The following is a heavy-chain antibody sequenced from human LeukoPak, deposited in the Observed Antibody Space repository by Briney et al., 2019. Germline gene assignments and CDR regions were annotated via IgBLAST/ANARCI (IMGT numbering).Heavy chain of an antibody. Sequence: GGSLRLSCAAPGFTFSSYGMHWVRQAPGKGLEWVAVISYDGSNKYYADSVKGRFTISRDNSKNTLYLRMNSLRAEDTAVYYCAKEHGDSAFDYWGQGTLVTVSS. V-gene: IGHV3-30*18. CDR3: AKEHGDSAFDY. CDR1: GFTFSSYG. CDR2: ISYDGSNK. D-gene: IGHD4-17*01. J-gene: IGHJ4*02.